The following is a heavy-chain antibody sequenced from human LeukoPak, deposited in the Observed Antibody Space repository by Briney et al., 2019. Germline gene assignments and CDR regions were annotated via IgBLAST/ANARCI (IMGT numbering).Heavy chain of an antibody. V-gene: IGHV4-4*02. Sequence: KSSETLSLTCTVSGGSMSSTKWWSWVRQPPGKGLEWIGEIYHSGSTNYNPSLKSRITMSVDKSKNQVSLNLSSVTAADTAVYYCGTSTVMNEYCVDSWAQGTLVTVSS. CDR2: IYHSGST. J-gene: IGHJ4*02. D-gene: IGHD4-17*01. CDR1: GGSMSSTKW. CDR3: GTSTVMNEYCVDS.